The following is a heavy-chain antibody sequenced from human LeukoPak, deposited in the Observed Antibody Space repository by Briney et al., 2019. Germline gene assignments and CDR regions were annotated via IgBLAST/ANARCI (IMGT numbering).Heavy chain of an antibody. CDR1: GFTFSSYA. Sequence: PGRSLRLSCAASGFTFSSYAMHWVRQAPGKGLEWVAVISYDGSNKYYADSVKGRFTISRDNSKNTLYLQMNSLRAEDTAVYYCARAQTSKTNKGGAFDIWGQGTMVTVSS. V-gene: IGHV3-30*01. CDR2: ISYDGSNK. J-gene: IGHJ3*02. D-gene: IGHD1-7*01. CDR3: ARAQTSKTNKGGAFDI.